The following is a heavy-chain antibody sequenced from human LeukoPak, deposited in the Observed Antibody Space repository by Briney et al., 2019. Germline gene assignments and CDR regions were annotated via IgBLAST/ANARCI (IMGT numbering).Heavy chain of an antibody. CDR3: VLAARHESGYYYYMDV. D-gene: IGHD6-6*01. J-gene: IGHJ6*03. V-gene: IGHV1-69*13. CDR1: GGTFSSYA. CDR2: IIPIFGTA. Sequence: ASVKVSCKASGGTFSSYAISWVRQAPGQGLEWMGGIIPIFGTANYAQKFQGRVTITADESTSTAYMELSSLRSEDTAVYYCVLAARHESGYYYYMDVWGKGTTVTVSS.